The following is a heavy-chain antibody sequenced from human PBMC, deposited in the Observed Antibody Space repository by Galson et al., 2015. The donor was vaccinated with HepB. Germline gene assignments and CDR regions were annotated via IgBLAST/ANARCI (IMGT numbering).Heavy chain of an antibody. J-gene: IGHJ6*02. CDR1: GFTFSSYG. CDR3: AREGSGWYGYYYYGMDV. Sequence: SLRLSCAASGFTFSSYGMHWVRRAPGKGLEWVAVIWYDGSNKYYADSVKGRFTISRDNSKNTLYLQMNSLRAEDTAVYYCAREGSGWYGYYYYGMDVWGQGTTVTVSS. CDR2: IWYDGSNK. D-gene: IGHD6-19*01. V-gene: IGHV3-33*01.